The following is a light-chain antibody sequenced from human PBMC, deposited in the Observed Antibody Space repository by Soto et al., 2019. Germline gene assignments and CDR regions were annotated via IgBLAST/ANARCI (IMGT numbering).Light chain of an antibody. CDR3: QQRSNFRIT. V-gene: IGKV3-11*01. Sequence: EIVLTQSPATLSLSPGERATLSCRASQSVSSYLAWYQQKPGQAPRPLIYDASNRATGIPARFSGSGSGTDFTLTISSREPEDYAVYYCQQRSNFRITFGQGTRLEIK. J-gene: IGKJ5*01. CDR2: DAS. CDR1: QSVSSY.